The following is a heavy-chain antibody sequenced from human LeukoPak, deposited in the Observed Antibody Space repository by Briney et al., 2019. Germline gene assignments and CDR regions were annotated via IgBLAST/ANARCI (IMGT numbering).Heavy chain of an antibody. Sequence: TGGSLRLSCAASGFTFSSYGMHWVRQAPGKGLEWVAVISYDGSNKYYADSVKGRFTISRDNSKNTLYQQRNSLRAEDTAVDYCAIQAPSMITVGGVIVNDAFDIWGQGTMVTVSS. CDR2: ISYDGSNK. V-gene: IGHV3-30*03. J-gene: IGHJ3*02. CDR3: AIQAPSMITVGGVIVNDAFDI. CDR1: GFTFSSYG. D-gene: IGHD3-16*02.